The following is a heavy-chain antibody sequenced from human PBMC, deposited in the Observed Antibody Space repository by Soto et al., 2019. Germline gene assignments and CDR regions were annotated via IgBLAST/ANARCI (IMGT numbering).Heavy chain of an antibody. CDR1: GITFRNYS. V-gene: IGHV3-33*01. D-gene: IGHD3-16*01. CDR3: ATILPGVLIGY. J-gene: IGHJ4*02. Sequence: QVQLVESGGGVVQPGRSLRLSCAAAGITFRNYSMHWVRQAPGKGLEWVAIIWYDGSNKYYADSVKGRFTVSRDNSKITLYLGMNRRKAEDTGGCCCATILPGVLIGYWGPGTLCSVSS. CDR2: IWYDGSNK.